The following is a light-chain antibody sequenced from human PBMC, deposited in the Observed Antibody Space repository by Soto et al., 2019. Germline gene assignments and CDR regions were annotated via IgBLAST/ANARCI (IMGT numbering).Light chain of an antibody. CDR1: QDIGSH. CDR3: QQFRSFPIT. Sequence: EIQMTKSPSSLSASVGDRVTITCRASQDIGSHLAWYQQKPEKAPKSLIYFASTLQSGVPSRFSASGSGTDFTLTISSLQPEDFATYYCQQFRSFPITFGQGTRLEIK. CDR2: FAS. V-gene: IGKV1D-16*01. J-gene: IGKJ5*01.